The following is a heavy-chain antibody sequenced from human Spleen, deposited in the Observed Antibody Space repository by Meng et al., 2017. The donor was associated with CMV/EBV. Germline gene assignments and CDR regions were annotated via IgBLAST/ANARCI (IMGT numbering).Heavy chain of an antibody. J-gene: IGHJ6*02. CDR1: GFTFSSYS. CDR2: ISSSSSYI. V-gene: IGHV3-21*01. D-gene: IGHD1-26*01. Sequence: SCAASGFTFSSYSMNWVRQAPGKGLEWVSSISSSSSYIYYADSVKGRFTISRDNAKNSLYLQMNSLRAEDTAVYYCARDRVIVGASDYYYYYGMDVWGQGTTVTVSS. CDR3: ARDRVIVGASDYYYYYGMDV.